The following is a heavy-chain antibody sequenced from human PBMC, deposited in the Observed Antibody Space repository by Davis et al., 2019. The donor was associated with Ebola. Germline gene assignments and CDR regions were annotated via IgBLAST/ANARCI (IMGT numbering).Heavy chain of an antibody. Sequence: MPSETLSLTCTVPGGSLSRYYWSRTRQPPGKGLEWIGYIYYTGSTNYNPSLKSRVTISVDTSKNQFSLKLSSVTAADTAVYYCARGPFGRMDVWGQGTTVTVS. D-gene: IGHD3-16*01. CDR2: IYYTGST. J-gene: IGHJ6*02. CDR1: GGSLSRYY. CDR3: ARGPFGRMDV. V-gene: IGHV4-59*01.